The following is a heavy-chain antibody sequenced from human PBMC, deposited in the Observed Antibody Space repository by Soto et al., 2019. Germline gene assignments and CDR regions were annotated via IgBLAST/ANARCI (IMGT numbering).Heavy chain of an antibody. V-gene: IGHV1-69*02. CDR3: ARRRYCGVDCYNKFYYGMDV. CDR2: IIPVLGVT. D-gene: IGHD2-21*02. CDR1: GSTFSSYT. Sequence: QVQLVQSGAEVRKPGSSVEVSCMASGSTFSSYTVNWVRQAPGQGLEWIGRIIPVLGVTHYARRFQGRVTNTAARSRKTAYMELTSLTAEDTAVYYCARRRYCGVDCYNKFYYGMDVWGQGTTVTVSS. J-gene: IGHJ6*02.